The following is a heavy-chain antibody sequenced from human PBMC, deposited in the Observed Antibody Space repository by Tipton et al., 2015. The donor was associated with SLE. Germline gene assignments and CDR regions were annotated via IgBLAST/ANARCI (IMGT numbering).Heavy chain of an antibody. D-gene: IGHD5-24*01. CDR3: ARMRGGYNAHH. CDR2: ISYSGST. Sequence: TLSLTCTVSGDSITSDYWTWIRQPPGKGLEWIGYISYSGSTNYNPSARSRVSISLDTSKNQFSLKVKSVTTADTAVYYCARMRGGYNAHHWGQGILVTVSS. CDR1: GDSITSDY. J-gene: IGHJ5*02. V-gene: IGHV4-59*01.